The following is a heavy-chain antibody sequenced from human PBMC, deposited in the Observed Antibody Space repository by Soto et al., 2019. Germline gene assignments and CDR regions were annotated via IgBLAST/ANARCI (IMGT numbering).Heavy chain of an antibody. J-gene: IGHJ4*01. Sequence: QVHLVQSGAEVKKPGASVKVSCKGSGYGFTTYGITWVRQAPGQGLEWMAWISAHNGNTNYAQKLQGRVTVTRDTFTITAVMELRSFIAAVTQEFYRAGGWDGEYWCHGAVVTTSS. CDR3: AGGWDGEY. CDR2: ISAHNGNT. D-gene: IGHD1-26*01. V-gene: IGHV1-18*01. CDR1: GYGFTTYG.